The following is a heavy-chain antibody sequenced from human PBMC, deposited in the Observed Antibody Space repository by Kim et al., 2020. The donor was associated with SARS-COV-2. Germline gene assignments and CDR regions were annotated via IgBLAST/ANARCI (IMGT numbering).Heavy chain of an antibody. CDR1: GYTFTNYY. CDR3: ARDHSGHLWWFDP. CDR2: IDPSGGAT. V-gene: IGHV1-46*01. D-gene: IGHD3-3*02. Sequence: ASVKVSCKASGYTFTNYYIYWVRQAPGQGLEYMGLIDPSGGATSYAQRFQGRVSMTADTSMSTVYMKLSGLTSDDTAIYYCARDHSGHLWWFDPWGQGTL. J-gene: IGHJ5*02.